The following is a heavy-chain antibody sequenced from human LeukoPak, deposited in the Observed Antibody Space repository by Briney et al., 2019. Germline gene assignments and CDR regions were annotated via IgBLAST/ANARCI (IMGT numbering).Heavy chain of an antibody. CDR1: GFTFDDYA. V-gene: IGHV3-9*01. D-gene: IGHD2-15*01. CDR3: AKDLGSAITSALVLDV. Sequence: GGSLRLSCATSGFTFDDYAMHWVRQAPGKGLEWVTGITWNRDNIGYGDSVKGRFTISRDNVKSALYLQMNSLRPEDTALYYCAKDLGSAITSALVLDVWGQGTTVIVSS. J-gene: IGHJ6*02. CDR2: ITWNRDNI.